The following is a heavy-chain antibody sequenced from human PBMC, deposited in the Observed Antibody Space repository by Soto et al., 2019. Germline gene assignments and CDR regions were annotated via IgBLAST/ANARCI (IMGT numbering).Heavy chain of an antibody. D-gene: IGHD1-26*01. CDR1: GFPFSTYA. V-gene: IGHV3-9*01. J-gene: IGHJ1*01. CDR2: ISWNSGSI. CDR3: AKDTLGGSYYRVFQH. Sequence: GGSLRLSCAASGFPFSTYAMHWVRQAPGKGLEWVSGISWNSGSIGYADSVKGRFTISRDNAKNSLYLQMNSLRAEDTALYYFAKDTLGGSYYRVFQHWGQGTLDTVSS.